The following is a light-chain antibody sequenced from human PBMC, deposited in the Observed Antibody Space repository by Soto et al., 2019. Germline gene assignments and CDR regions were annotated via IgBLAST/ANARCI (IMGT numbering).Light chain of an antibody. CDR1: QGVSDW. CDR3: QQSYSTPRT. CDR2: GSS. J-gene: IGKJ1*01. Sequence: DIQMTQSPSSVSASVGDSVTITCRASQGVSDWVAWYQQKPGEAPKLLIYGSSSLLSGVPSRFSGSGSGTDFTLTISSLQPEDFATYYCQQSYSTPRTFGQGTKVDIK. V-gene: IGKV1-12*01.